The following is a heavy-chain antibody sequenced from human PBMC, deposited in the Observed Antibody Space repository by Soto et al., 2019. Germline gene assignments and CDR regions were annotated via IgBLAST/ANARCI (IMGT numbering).Heavy chain of an antibody. CDR3: ARGAVTGTSIFDY. CDR1: GFTLTTYS. D-gene: IGHD6-19*01. J-gene: IGHJ4*02. Sequence: GGSLRLSCAVSGFTLTTYSMNWVRQAPGKGLEWISFINKNGFTIYYADSVKGRFTISRDYAKNSLYLQMDSLRHEDTAVYYCARGAVTGTSIFDYWGLGTLVTVSS. CDR2: INKNGFTI. V-gene: IGHV3-48*02.